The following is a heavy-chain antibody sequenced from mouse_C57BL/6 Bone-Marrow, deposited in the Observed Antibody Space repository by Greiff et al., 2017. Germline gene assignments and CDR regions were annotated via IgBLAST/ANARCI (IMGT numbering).Heavy chain of an antibody. V-gene: IGHV1-39*01. CDR1: GYSFTDYN. J-gene: IGHJ4*01. Sequence: LVESGPELVKPGASVKISCKASGYSFTDYNMNWVKQSNGKSLEWIGVINPNYGTTSYNQKFKGKATLTVDQSSSTAYMQLSSLTSEDSAVYCCARGSLSLRVPVVADWCKVLTKRSTTVLTGTRAMDYWGQGTSVTVSS. D-gene: IGHD4-1*01. CDR2: INPNYGTT. CDR3: ARGSLSLRVPVVADWCKVLTKRSTTVLTGTRAMDY.